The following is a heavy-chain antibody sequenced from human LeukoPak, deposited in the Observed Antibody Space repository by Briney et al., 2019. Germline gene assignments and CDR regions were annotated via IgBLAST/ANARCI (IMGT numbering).Heavy chain of an antibody. V-gene: IGHV4-34*01. Sequence: PSETLSLTCAVHGGSFSGYYWSWIRQPPGKGLEWIGEINHSGSTNYNPSLKSRVTISVDTSKNQFSLKLSSVTAADTAVYYCARTYRYCSGGSCYYTDYWGQGTLVTVSS. J-gene: IGHJ4*02. D-gene: IGHD2-15*01. CDR1: GGSFSGYY. CDR3: ARTYRYCSGGSCYYTDY. CDR2: INHSGST.